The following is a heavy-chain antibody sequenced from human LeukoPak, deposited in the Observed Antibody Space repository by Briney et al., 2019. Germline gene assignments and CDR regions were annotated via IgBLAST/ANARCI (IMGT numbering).Heavy chain of an antibody. CDR1: GFTFSSYS. CDR2: ISSSSGYI. D-gene: IGHD2/OR15-2a*01. V-gene: IGHV3-21*01. CDR3: ARVRGSNIFDY. J-gene: IGHJ4*02. Sequence: GGSLRLSCAASGFTFSSYSMNWVRQAPGKGLEWVSSISSSSGYIYYADSVKGRFTISRDNAKNSLYLQMNSLRAEDTAVYYCARVRGSNIFDYWGQGTLVTVSS.